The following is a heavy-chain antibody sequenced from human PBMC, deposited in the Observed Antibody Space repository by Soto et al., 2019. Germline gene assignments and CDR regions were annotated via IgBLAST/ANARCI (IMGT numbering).Heavy chain of an antibody. J-gene: IGHJ4*02. Sequence: ASVKVSCKASGYTFTSYAMHWVRQAPGQRLEWMGWINAGNGNTKYSQKFQGRVTITRDTSASTAYMELSSLRSEDTAVYYCARPIHSLKQWRWYATLRDWGQGTLVTSPQ. V-gene: IGHV1-3*01. CDR3: ARPIHSLKQWRWYATLRD. D-gene: IGHD6-19*01. CDR1: GYTFTSYA. CDR2: INAGNGNT.